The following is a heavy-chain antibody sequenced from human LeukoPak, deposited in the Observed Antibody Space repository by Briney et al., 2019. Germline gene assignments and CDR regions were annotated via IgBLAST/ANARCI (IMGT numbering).Heavy chain of an antibody. Sequence: SGGSLGLSCAGSGFTLRSYSMNWVRQAPGKGLEWVSTLTGGGGETSYADSVKGRFTMSRDSSNNKVFLQMNNAKPEDTAVYYCARCPLEGYEGNYFLYYFDSWGQGTQVTVSS. CDR2: LTGGGGET. J-gene: IGHJ4*02. CDR1: GFTLRSYS. CDR3: ARCPLEGYEGNYFLYYFDS. V-gene: IGHV3-23*01. D-gene: IGHD2/OR15-2a*01.